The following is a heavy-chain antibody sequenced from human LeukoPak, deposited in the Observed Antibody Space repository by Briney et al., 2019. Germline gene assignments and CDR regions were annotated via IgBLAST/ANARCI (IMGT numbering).Heavy chain of an antibody. D-gene: IGHD4-17*01. CDR3: AKGPAVTQPPGDV. CDR1: GFTFSSYA. Sequence: GVSLRPSCAASGFTFSSYAMRWVREARGKGPEGVSANSGGGGSTYYGDSVKGRFTISKDNSKNTLYLQMNSLRADDTAVYYCAKGPAVTQPPGDVWGKGTTVTVSS. V-gene: IGHV3-23*01. J-gene: IGHJ6*04. CDR2: NSGGGGST.